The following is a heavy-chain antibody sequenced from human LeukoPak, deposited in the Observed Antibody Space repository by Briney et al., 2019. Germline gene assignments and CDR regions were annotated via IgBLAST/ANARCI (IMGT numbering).Heavy chain of an antibody. J-gene: IGHJ4*02. CDR3: ARSNDVGATVDY. D-gene: IGHD1-26*01. Sequence: SETLSLTCAVSGYSISSGYYWGWIRQPPGKGLEWIGEINHSGSTNYNPSLKSRVTISVDTSKNQFSLKLSSVTAADTAVYYCARSNDVGATVDYWGQGTLVTVSS. CDR2: INHSGST. CDR1: GYSISSGYY. V-gene: IGHV4-38-2*01.